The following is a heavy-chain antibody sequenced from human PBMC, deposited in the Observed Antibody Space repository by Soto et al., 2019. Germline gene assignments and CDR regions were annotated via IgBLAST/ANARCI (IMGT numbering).Heavy chain of an antibody. J-gene: IGHJ4*02. CDR1: GYTLTELS. V-gene: IGHV1-24*01. Sequence: EASVKVSCKVSGYTLTELSMHWVRQAPGKGLEWMGGFDPEDGETIYAQNFQGRVTMTEDSSTDTAYMELSSLRSEDTAVYYCATSYYYDSSGRNSPFDYWGQGTLVTVSS. D-gene: IGHD3-22*01. CDR3: ATSYYYDSSGRNSPFDY. CDR2: FDPEDGET.